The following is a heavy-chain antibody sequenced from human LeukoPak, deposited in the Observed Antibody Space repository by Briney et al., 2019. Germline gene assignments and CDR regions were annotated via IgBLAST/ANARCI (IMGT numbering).Heavy chain of an antibody. V-gene: IGHV4-4*07. CDR3: ARLRSTYWYFDL. J-gene: IGHJ2*01. CDR2: IYTSGTT. CDR1: GGSLSIYY. Sequence: PSETLSLTCTVSGGSLSIYYWSWIRQPAGKGLEWIGRIYTSGTTHYNPSLKSRVTMSVDTSKNQFSLKLSSVTAADTAVYYCARLRSTYWYFDLWGRGTLVTVSS. D-gene: IGHD4-17*01.